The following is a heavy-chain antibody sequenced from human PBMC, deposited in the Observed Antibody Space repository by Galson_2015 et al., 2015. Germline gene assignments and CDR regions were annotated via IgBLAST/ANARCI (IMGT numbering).Heavy chain of an antibody. D-gene: IGHD2-15*01. CDR3: ARADWGRIVVVVAATAYEAFDI. CDR2: IIPIFGTA. Sequence: SVKVSCKASGGTFSSYAISWVRQAPGQGLEWMGGIIPIFGTANYAQKFQGRVTITADESTSTAYMELSSLRSEDTAVYYCARADWGRIVVVVAATAYEAFDIWGQGTMVTVSS. V-gene: IGHV1-69*13. CDR1: GGTFSSYA. J-gene: IGHJ3*02.